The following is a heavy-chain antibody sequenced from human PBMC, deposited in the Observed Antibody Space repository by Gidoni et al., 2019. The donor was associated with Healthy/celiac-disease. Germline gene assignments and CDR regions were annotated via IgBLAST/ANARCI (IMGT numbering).Heavy chain of an antibody. J-gene: IGHJ5*02. CDR2: ISAYNGNT. Sequence: QVQLVQSGAEVKKPGASVKVSCKASGYTFTSYGISWVRQAPGQGLEWMGWISAYNGNTNYAQKLQGRVTMTTDTSTSTAYMELRSLRSDDTAVYYCARDLKQQLVEAQSPHFDPWGQGTLVTVSS. CDR3: ARDLKQQLVEAQSPHFDP. CDR1: GYTFTSYG. V-gene: IGHV1-18*01. D-gene: IGHD6-13*01.